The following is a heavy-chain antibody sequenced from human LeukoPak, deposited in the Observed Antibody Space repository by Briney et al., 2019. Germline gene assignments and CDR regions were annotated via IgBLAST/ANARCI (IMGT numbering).Heavy chain of an antibody. Sequence: GSLRLSCAAPGFTFSNYGMTWIRQAPGKGLEWVSAISSSGGITYYADSVKGRFTISRDNSKNTLYLQMNSLRGEDTAVYYCARILDHYDFPNNWFDPWGQGTLVTVSS. CDR1: GFTFSNYG. CDR2: ISSSGGIT. CDR3: ARILDHYDFPNNWFDP. D-gene: IGHD3-22*01. V-gene: IGHV3-23*01. J-gene: IGHJ5*02.